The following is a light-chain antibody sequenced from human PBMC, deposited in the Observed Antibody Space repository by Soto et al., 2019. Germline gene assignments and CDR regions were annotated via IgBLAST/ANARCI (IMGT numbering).Light chain of an antibody. J-gene: IGKJ1*01. CDR2: KSS. V-gene: IGKV1-5*03. Sequence: DIQMTQSPSTLSASEGDRVTISCRASQSVSIWLAWYQQKSGRAPKLLIYKSSILESGVPSRFSGSGSGTEFTLTISSLQPDDFATYYCQQFNTSPWTFGQGTKVDIK. CDR1: QSVSIW. CDR3: QQFNTSPWT.